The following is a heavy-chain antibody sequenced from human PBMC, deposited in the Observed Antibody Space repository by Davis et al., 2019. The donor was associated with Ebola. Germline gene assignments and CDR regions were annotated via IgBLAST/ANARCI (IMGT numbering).Heavy chain of an antibody. CDR2: IIPILGIA. D-gene: IGHD3-22*01. V-gene: IGHV1-69*10. Sequence: SVKVSCKASGGTFSSYAISWVRQAPGQGLEWMGGIIPILGIANYAQKFQGRVTITADESTSTAYMELRSLRSEETAVYYCARENYDSYYYDYYKDVWGKGTTVTVSS. CDR3: ARENYDSYYYDYYKDV. J-gene: IGHJ6*03. CDR1: GGTFSSYA.